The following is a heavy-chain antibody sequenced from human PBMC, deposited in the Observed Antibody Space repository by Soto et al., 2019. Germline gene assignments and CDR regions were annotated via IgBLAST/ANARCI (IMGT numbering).Heavy chain of an antibody. D-gene: IGHD1-26*01. J-gene: IGHJ4*02. CDR3: AKVGGISARAFFDY. CDR2: VSGSGATT. V-gene: IGHV3-23*01. Sequence: PGGSLRLSCAASGFTFSSYAMTWVRQAPGKGLEWVSGVSGSGATTYYADSVKGRFTISRDKSKNTLYLQMNSLRAEDTAVYYCAKVGGISARAFFDYWGQGTLVTVSS. CDR1: GFTFSSYA.